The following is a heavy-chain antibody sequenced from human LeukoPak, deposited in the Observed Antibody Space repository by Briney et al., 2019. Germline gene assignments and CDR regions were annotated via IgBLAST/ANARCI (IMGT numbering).Heavy chain of an antibody. J-gene: IGHJ4*02. V-gene: IGHV3-53*01. Sequence: EGSLRLSCAASGIIVTDNYMSWVRQAPGKGLEWVSIIYSDGTTYYRDSVKGRFTITRDNSKNTLYLQMNSLRAEDTAVYYCARWYTHRYYDYWGQGTLVTVSS. D-gene: IGHD1-14*01. CDR1: GIIVTDNY. CDR2: IYSDGTT. CDR3: ARWYTHRYYDY.